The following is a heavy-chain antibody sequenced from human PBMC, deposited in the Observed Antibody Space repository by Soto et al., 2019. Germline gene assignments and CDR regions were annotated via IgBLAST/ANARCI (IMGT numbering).Heavy chain of an antibody. J-gene: IGHJ4*02. CDR1: GGSISSSSYY. CDR2: IYYSGST. D-gene: IGHD3-10*01. V-gene: IGHV4-39*01. Sequence: PSETLSLTCTVSGGSISSSSYYWGWIRQPPGKGLEWIGSIYYSGSTYYNPSLKSRVTISVDTSKNQFSLKLSSVTAADTAVYYCARGGSSRAMVRGVTKNRMAPFDYWGQGTLVTVSS. CDR3: ARGGSSRAMVRGVTKNRMAPFDY.